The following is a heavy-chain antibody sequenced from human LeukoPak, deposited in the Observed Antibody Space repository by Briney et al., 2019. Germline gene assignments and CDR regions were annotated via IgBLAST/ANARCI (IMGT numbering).Heavy chain of an antibody. D-gene: IGHD2-2*01. Sequence: GGSLRLFCGASGFTFSSYGMHGVREATGKGLEGVVFIHFDGITKYSGDFVQARFTISRDNSRNILYLQMNNLQPEDTAFYYCAKDQCTRTSCDGYPGYWGQGTLVTVSS. J-gene: IGHJ4*02. CDR3: AKDQCTRTSCDGYPGY. CDR1: GFTFSSYG. V-gene: IGHV3-30*02. CDR2: IHFDGITK.